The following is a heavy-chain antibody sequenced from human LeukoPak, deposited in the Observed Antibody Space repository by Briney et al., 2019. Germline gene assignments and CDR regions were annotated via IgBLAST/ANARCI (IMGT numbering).Heavy chain of an antibody. V-gene: IGHV3-30*02. CDR2: IRYDGSNK. CDR3: AKAGATMVRGPPQKNNWFDP. D-gene: IGHD3-10*01. J-gene: IGHJ5*02. CDR1: GFTFSSYG. Sequence: GGSLRLSCAASGFTFSSYGMHWVRQAPGKGLEWVAFIRYDGSNKYYADSVKGRFTISRDNSKNTLYLQMNSLRAEDTAVYYCAKAGATMVRGPPQKNNWFDPWGQGTLVTVSS.